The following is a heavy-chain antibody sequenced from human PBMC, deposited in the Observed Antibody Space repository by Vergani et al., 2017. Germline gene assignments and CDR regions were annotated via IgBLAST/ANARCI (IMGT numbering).Heavy chain of an antibody. CDR1: GFTFSSYG. Sequence: QVQLVESGGGVVQPGRSLRLSCAASGFTFSSYGMHWVRQAPGKGLEWVAVISYDGSNKYYADSVKGRFTISRDNSKNTLYLQMNSLRAEDTAVYYCAKVGGANDSSGTQYYMDVWGKGTTVTVSS. CDR2: ISYDGSNK. J-gene: IGHJ6*03. CDR3: AKVGGANDSSGTQYYMDV. V-gene: IGHV3-30*18. D-gene: IGHD3-22*01.